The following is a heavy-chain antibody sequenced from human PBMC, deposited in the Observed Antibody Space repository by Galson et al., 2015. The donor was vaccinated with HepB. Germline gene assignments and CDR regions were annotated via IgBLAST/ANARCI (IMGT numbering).Heavy chain of an antibody. D-gene: IGHD1-14*01. Sequence: SVKVSCKASGYTFTSYYMHWVRQAPGQGLEWMGIINPSGGTANYAQKFQGRVTITADESTSTAYMELSSLRSEDTAVYYCATGIYDAFDIWGQGTMVTVSS. CDR2: INPSGGTA. CDR3: ATGIYDAFDI. J-gene: IGHJ3*02. V-gene: IGHV1-46*01. CDR1: GYTFTSYY.